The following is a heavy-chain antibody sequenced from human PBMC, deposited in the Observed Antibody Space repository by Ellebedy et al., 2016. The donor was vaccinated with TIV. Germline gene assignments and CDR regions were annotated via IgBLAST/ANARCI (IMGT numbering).Heavy chain of an antibody. Sequence: ASVKVSCXASGYTFTGYYMHWVRQAPGQGLEWMGWINPNSGGTNYAQKFQGRVTMTRDTSISTAYMELSRLRSEDTAVYYCARDPGTTVGNDYWGQGTLVTVSS. D-gene: IGHD1-7*01. CDR3: ARDPGTTVGNDY. V-gene: IGHV1-2*02. CDR1: GYTFTGYY. J-gene: IGHJ4*02. CDR2: INPNSGGT.